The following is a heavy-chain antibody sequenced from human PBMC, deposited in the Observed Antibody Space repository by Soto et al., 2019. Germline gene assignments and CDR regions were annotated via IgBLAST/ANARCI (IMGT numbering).Heavy chain of an antibody. CDR2: ISGSGGST. J-gene: IGHJ4*02. D-gene: IGHD4-17*01. Sequence: EVQLLESGGGLVQPGGSLRLSCAASGFTFSSYAMSWVRQAPGKGLEWVSAISGSGGSTYYADSVKGGFTISRDNSKNTRYLQMKSLRAEDTAVYYCAKLGYGDYVGCFDYWGQGSLVTVSS. V-gene: IGHV3-23*01. CDR3: AKLGYGDYVGCFDY. CDR1: GFTFSSYA.